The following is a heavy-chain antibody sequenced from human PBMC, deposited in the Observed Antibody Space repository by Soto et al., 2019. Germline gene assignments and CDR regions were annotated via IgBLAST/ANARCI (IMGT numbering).Heavy chain of an antibody. Sequence: QVQLVQSGAEVKKPGASVKVSCKASGYTFTSYDINWVRQATGQGLEWMGWMNPNSGNTGYAQKFQGRVTMTRNTSISTAYMELSSLRSEDTAVYYCARGALTYDYIWGSYHYYYFDSWGQGTLVTVSS. V-gene: IGHV1-8*01. CDR3: ARGALTYDYIWGSYHYYYFDS. CDR1: GYTFTSYD. D-gene: IGHD3-16*02. CDR2: MNPNSGNT. J-gene: IGHJ4*02.